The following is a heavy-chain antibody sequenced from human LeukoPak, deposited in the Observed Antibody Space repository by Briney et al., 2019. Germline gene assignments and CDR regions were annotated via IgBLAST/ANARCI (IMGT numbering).Heavy chain of an antibody. V-gene: IGHV3-48*01. J-gene: IGHJ4*02. CDR3: AKDYQACSGGSCYDY. CDR1: GFTFRTYS. D-gene: IGHD2-15*01. Sequence: PGGSLRLSCAASGFTFRTYSMNWVRQAPGKGLKWVSYISSSSSTIYYADSVKGRFTISRDNAKNSLYLQMNSLRAEDTAVYYCAKDYQACSGGSCYDYWGQGTLVTVSS. CDR2: ISSSSSTI.